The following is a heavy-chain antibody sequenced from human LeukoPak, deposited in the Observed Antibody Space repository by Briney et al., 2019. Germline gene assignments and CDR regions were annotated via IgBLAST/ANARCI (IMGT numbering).Heavy chain of an antibody. V-gene: IGHV3-23*01. Sequence: GGSLRLSCAAPGFPFSSYAMSWVRQAPGKGLEWVSAISGSGGSTYYADSVKGRFTISRDNSKNTLYRQMNSLRAEDTAVYDCAKAGWELLLDYWGQGTLVTVSS. D-gene: IGHD1-26*01. CDR1: GFPFSSYA. CDR2: ISGSGGST. CDR3: AKAGWELLLDY. J-gene: IGHJ4*02.